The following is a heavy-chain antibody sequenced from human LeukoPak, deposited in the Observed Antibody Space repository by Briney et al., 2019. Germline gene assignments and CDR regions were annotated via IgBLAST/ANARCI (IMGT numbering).Heavy chain of an antibody. Sequence: PGGSLRLSCAASGFTFSSYWMSWVRQAPGKGLEWVANIKQDGSEKYYVDSVKGRFTISRDNAKNSLYLQMNSLRAEDTAVYYCARVRPPLIAAAGSGFDYWGQGTLVTVSS. J-gene: IGHJ4*02. CDR1: GFTFSSYW. CDR2: IKQDGSEK. V-gene: IGHV3-7*01. D-gene: IGHD6-13*01. CDR3: ARVRPPLIAAAGSGFDY.